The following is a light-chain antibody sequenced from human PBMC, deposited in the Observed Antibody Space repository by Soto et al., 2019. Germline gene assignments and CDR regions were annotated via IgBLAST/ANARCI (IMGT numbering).Light chain of an antibody. J-gene: IGKJ4*01. CDR2: GAS. CDR1: QSIRNN. Sequence: EIVMTQSPATLSVSPGERATLSCRASQSIRNNLAWYQQKPVQAPRLLIFGASTRAIAIPARFSGSGSGTEFTLTISSLQSEDVAVYYCQHYNERPLTFGGGTKVEIK. V-gene: IGKV3-15*01. CDR3: QHYNERPLT.